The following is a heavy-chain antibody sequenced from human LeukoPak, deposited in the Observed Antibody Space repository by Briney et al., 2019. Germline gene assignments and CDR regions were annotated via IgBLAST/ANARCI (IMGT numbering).Heavy chain of an antibody. CDR1: GGSISSYY. J-gene: IGHJ6*03. CDR2: IYTSGST. V-gene: IGHV4-4*07. CDR3: ARASPRRYYYYMDV. Sequence: SSETLSLTCTVSGGSISSYYWSWIRQPAGKGLEWIGRIYTSGSTNYNPSLKSRVTMSVDTSKNQFSLKLSSVTAADTAVYYCARASPRRYYYYMDVWGKGTTVTASS.